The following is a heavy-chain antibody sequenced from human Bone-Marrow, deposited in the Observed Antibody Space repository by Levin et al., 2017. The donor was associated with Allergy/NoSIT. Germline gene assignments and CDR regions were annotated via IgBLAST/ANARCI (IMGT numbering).Heavy chain of an antibody. CDR1: GFTFNQYY. D-gene: IGHD2-15*01. CDR3: ARIWTQWWANDY. V-gene: IGHV3-11*01. CDR2: ISATTNAV. J-gene: IGHJ4*02. Sequence: SGGSLRLSCAASGFTFNQYYMSWIRQAPGKGLEWLAYISATTNAVYYADSVKGRFTISRDNAKNSLYLQMNSLTAEDTAIYYCARIWTQWWANDYWGQGTLVTVSS.